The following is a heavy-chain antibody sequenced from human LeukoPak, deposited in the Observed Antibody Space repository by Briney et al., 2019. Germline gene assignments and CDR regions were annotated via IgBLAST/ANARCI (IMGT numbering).Heavy chain of an antibody. Sequence: GGSLRLSCAASGFIFSNYWMTWVRQAPGKGLEWVANIKEDGSEKYYVDSVKGRFTISRDNAKNSLFLQMNSLRVEDTAVHYCSGGSRFVDYWGQGTLVTVSS. CDR2: IKEDGSEK. V-gene: IGHV3-7*04. CDR1: GFIFSNYW. CDR3: SGGSRFVDY. D-gene: IGHD3-10*01. J-gene: IGHJ4*02.